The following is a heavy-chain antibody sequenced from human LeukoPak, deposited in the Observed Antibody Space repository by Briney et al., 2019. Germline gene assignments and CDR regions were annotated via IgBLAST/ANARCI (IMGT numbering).Heavy chain of an antibody. Sequence: SGGSLRLSCAASGFSVNNNYMSWVRQAPGKGLEWVSGIDSGGNTYIADSVEGRFTVSRDNSKNTLYLQMDSLRADDTAVYYCARDLDYYGSGSSDAFDIWGQGTMVTVSS. CDR2: IDSGGNT. J-gene: IGHJ3*02. CDR3: ARDLDYYGSGSSDAFDI. CDR1: GFSVNNNY. D-gene: IGHD3-10*01. V-gene: IGHV3-53*01.